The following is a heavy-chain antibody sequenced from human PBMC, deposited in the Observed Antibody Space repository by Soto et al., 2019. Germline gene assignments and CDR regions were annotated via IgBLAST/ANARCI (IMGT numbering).Heavy chain of an antibody. CDR2: ISADNDHG. Sequence: ASVKVSCKASGYTFVSHGNSWVRQAPVQIFEWMGWISADNDHGNSAQKFQDRVTMTIETTSNTAYMELGNLTSDDTALFDCVGDRWQHSPGDFWGQGPLVTVSS. J-gene: IGHJ4*02. CDR3: VGDRWQHSPGDF. V-gene: IGHV1-18*01. CDR1: GYTFVSHG. D-gene: IGHD2-21*01.